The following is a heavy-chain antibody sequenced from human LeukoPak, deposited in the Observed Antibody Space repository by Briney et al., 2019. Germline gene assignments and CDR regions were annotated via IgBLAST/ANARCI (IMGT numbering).Heavy chain of an antibody. Sequence: GGSLRLSCAASGFTFSSYAMHWVRQAPGKGLEWVAVTSYDESEKYYAESVKGRFTISRDNSKNTLYLQMNSLRAEDTAVYYCAKEVGSINDYWGQGTLVTVSS. CDR3: AKEVGSINDY. J-gene: IGHJ4*02. CDR2: TSYDESEK. D-gene: IGHD1-14*01. CDR1: GFTFSSYA. V-gene: IGHV3-30*04.